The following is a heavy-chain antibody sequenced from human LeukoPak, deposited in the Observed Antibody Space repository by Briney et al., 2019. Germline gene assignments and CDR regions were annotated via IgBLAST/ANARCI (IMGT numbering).Heavy chain of an antibody. J-gene: IGHJ1*01. V-gene: IGHV3-74*01. CDR2: IKGDGNT. CDR3: ARAPSEIGGYYPEYFPL. CDR1: GFTFSSYW. D-gene: IGHD3-22*01. Sequence: GGSLTLSCAASGFTFSSYWMHWVRQAPGKGLVWVSRIKGDGNTNYADSVKGRFTISRDNAKNTVSLQMNSLRAEDTGVYYCARAPSEIGGYYPEYFPLWGQRTLVTVSS.